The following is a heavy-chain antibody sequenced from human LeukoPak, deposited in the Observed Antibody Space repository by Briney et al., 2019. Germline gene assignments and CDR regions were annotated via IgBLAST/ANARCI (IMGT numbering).Heavy chain of an antibody. CDR2: ISGSGGST. J-gene: IGHJ6*02. V-gene: IGHV3-23*01. CDR3: AKDGDCSGGSCYHTYYYGMDV. D-gene: IGHD2-15*01. Sequence: ETLSLTCAVYGGCFSGYYWSWIRQPPGKGLEWVSAISGSGGSTYYADSVKGRFTISRDNSKNTLYLQMNSLRAEDTAVYYCAKDGDCSGGSCYHTYYYGMDVWGQGTTVTVSS. CDR1: GGCFSGYY.